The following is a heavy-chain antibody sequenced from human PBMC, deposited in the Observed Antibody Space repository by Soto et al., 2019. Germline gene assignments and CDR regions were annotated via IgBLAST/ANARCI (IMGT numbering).Heavy chain of an antibody. Sequence: VQLLESGGCLVQPGGSLRLSCAVSGFSFSTYGVTWVRQAPGKGLEWVSGVSGGSGVTHYADSVKGRFTITGDNSKNTVYLHMNSLRVEDTAVYYCAKWNGYGDYWGQGTLVTVSS. CDR3: AKWNGYGDY. J-gene: IGHJ4*02. D-gene: IGHD1-1*01. CDR1: GFSFSTYG. CDR2: VSGGSGVT. V-gene: IGHV3-23*01.